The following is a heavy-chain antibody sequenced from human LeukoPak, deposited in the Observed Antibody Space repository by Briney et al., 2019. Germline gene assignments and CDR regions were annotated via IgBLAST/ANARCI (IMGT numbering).Heavy chain of an antibody. D-gene: IGHD1-1*01. CDR2: IYYSGST. CDR3: VRGDDFPPDY. V-gene: IGHV4-59*01. CDR1: GGSISSYY. Sequence: SETLSLTCTVSGGSISSYYWSWIRQPPGKGLEWIGYIYYSGSTNYNPSLKSRVTISADTSKNQFSLKLSSVTAADTAVYYCVRGDDFPPDYWGQGTLVTVSS. J-gene: IGHJ4*02.